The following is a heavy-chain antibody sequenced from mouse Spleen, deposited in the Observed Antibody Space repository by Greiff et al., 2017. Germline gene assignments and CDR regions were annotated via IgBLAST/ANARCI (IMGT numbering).Heavy chain of an antibody. CDR3: TKVGPYY. V-gene: IGHV1-15*01. CDR2: IDPETGGT. Sequence: VKLVESGAELVRPGASVTLSCKASGYTFTDYEMHWVKQTPVHGLEWIGAIDPETGGTAYNQKFKGKAILTADKSSSTAYMELRSLTSEDSAVYYCTKVGPYYWGQGTTLTVSS. CDR1: GYTFTDYE. J-gene: IGHJ2*01.